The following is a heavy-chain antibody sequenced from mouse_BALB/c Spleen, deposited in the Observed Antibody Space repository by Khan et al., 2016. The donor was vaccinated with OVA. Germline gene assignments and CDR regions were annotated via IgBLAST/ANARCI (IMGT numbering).Heavy chain of an antibody. CDR1: GNSFTSGYA. V-gene: IGHV3-2*02. D-gene: IGHD1-2*01. Sequence: EVQLQESGPGLVKPSQSLSLTCTVTGNSFTSGYAWNWIRQFPGNKLEWMGYISYSGDTSYIPSLKSRISSTRDTSKNQVILQLKSVTTDVSATYYSARGNYDGYDFDYWGQGTTLTVSS. J-gene: IGHJ2*01. CDR3: ARGNYDGYDFDY. CDR2: ISYSGDT.